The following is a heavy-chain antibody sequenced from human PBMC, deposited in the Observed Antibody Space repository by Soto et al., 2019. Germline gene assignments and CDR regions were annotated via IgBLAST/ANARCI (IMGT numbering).Heavy chain of an antibody. V-gene: IGHV4-4*02. CDR3: ASTRTSGTRFDY. CDR1: GGSISTSNW. Sequence: QVQLQESGPGLVKPSGTLSLTCAVSGGSISTSNWWSWVRQPPGKGLEWIGEVYHSGSTNYNPSFKSRVAMAVDKSKTPFSPKLTSVTAADTALYDCASTRTSGTRFDYWGQGSLVTVSS. J-gene: IGHJ4*02. CDR2: VYHSGST. D-gene: IGHD1-1*01.